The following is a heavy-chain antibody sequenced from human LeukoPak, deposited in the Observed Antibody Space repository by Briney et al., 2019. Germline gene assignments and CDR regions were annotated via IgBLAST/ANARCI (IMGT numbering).Heavy chain of an antibody. D-gene: IGHD2-2*01. V-gene: IGHV4-4*07. CDR3: AREGPAASTSFYYFMDV. Sequence: SETLPLTCTVSGDSISNYYWSWIRQPAGKGLEWIGRMYTSGATNYNPSLKSRTTMSVDTSKNQLSLRLSSVTAADRAVYYCAREGPAASTSFYYFMDVWGKGTTVTVSS. CDR1: GDSISNYY. CDR2: MYTSGAT. J-gene: IGHJ6*03.